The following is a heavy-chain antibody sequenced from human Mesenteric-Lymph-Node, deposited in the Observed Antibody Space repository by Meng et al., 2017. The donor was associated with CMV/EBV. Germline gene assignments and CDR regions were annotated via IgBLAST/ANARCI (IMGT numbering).Heavy chain of an antibody. Sequence: LPCAVAGGSISSSNWWSWVRQPPGKGLEWIGEVYHSGTTNYNPSLKSRVTISVDKSKNQFSLKLSSVTAADTAVYYCARYSSGWYDYWGQGTLVTVSS. CDR2: VYHSGTT. CDR1: GGSISSSNW. D-gene: IGHD6-19*01. CDR3: ARYSSGWYDY. V-gene: IGHV4-4*02. J-gene: IGHJ4*02.